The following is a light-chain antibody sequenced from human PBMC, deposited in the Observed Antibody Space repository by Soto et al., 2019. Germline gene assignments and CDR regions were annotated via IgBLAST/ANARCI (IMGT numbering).Light chain of an antibody. CDR2: GAS. CDR1: QSVRDTF. CDR3: QQYGSSPPVYT. Sequence: EIVLTQSPGTLSLSPGERATLSCRASQSVRDTFLAWYQQKPGQAPRLFIYGASSRATGIPDRFSGSGSETDFTLTISRLEPEDFAVYYCQQYGSSPPVYTFGQGTKLEIK. V-gene: IGKV3-20*01. J-gene: IGKJ2*01.